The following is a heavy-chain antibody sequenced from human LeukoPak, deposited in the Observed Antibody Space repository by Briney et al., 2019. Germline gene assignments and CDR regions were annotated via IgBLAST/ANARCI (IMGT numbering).Heavy chain of an antibody. CDR1: GFTFTNYD. D-gene: IGHD3-3*01. CDR2: MNPKSGSA. Sequence: GASVKVSCKASGFTFTNYDINWMRQATGQELEWMGWMNPKSGSAGYAQKFQGRVTMTRNTSISTAYMELSSLRSEDTAIYYCARNLDLSGYYMWFHPWGQGTLVTVSS. CDR3: ARNLDLSGYYMWFHP. J-gene: IGHJ5*02. V-gene: IGHV1-8*01.